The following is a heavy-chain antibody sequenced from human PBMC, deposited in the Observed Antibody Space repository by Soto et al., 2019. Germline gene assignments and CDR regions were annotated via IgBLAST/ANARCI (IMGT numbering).Heavy chain of an antibody. J-gene: IGHJ6*02. D-gene: IGHD2-15*01. Sequence: QVQLQESGPGLVKPSQTLSLTCTVSGGSISSGGYYLSWIRQHPGKGLEWIGYIYYSGSTYYNPSLKSRVTISVDTSKNQFSLKLSSVTAADTAVYYCARESGDCSGGSCYSFNYYYYGMDVWGQGTTVTVSS. V-gene: IGHV4-31*03. CDR3: ARESGDCSGGSCYSFNYYYYGMDV. CDR1: GGSISSGGYY. CDR2: IYYSGST.